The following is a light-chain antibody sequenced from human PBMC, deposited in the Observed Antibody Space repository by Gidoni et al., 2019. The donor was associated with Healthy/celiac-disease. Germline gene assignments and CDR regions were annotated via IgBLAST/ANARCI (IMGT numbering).Light chain of an antibody. CDR1: QSVSSN. Sequence: EIVMTQSPATLSVSPGERATLSCRASQSVSSNLAWYQQKPGQAPRLLIYGASTRATGIPARFSGSGSGTEFTLPISSLQSEDFAVYYCQQHNNWPGTFGQGTKVEIK. J-gene: IGKJ1*01. CDR3: QQHNNWPGT. V-gene: IGKV3-15*01. CDR2: GAS.